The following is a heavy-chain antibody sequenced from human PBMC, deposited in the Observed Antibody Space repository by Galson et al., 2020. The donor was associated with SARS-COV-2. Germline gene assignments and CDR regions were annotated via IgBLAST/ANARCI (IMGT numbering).Heavy chain of an antibody. Sequence: GESLKISCAASGFTFSSYAMHWVRQAPGKGLEWVAVIPYDGSNKYYADSVKGRFTISRDNSKNTLYLQMNSLRAEDTAVYYCASELITGDAFDIWGQGTMVTVSS. D-gene: IGHD3-22*01. V-gene: IGHV3-30*01. CDR3: ASELITGDAFDI. CDR1: GFTFSSYA. CDR2: IPYDGSNK. J-gene: IGHJ3*02.